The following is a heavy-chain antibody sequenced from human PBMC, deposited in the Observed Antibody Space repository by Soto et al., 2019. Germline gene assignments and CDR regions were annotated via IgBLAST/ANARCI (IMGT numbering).Heavy chain of an antibody. CDR2: ISYDGSNK. D-gene: IGHD3-10*01. CDR1: GFTFSSYG. Sequence: GGSLRLSCAASGFTFSSYGMHWVRQAPGKGLEWVAVISYDGSNKYYADSVKGRFTISRDNSKNTLYLQMNSLRAEDTAVYYCAKSHGFSGENAFDIWGQGTMVTV. CDR3: AKSHGFSGENAFDI. V-gene: IGHV3-30*18. J-gene: IGHJ3*02.